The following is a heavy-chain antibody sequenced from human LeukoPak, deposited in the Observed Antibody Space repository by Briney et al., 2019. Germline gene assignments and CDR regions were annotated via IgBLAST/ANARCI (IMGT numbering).Heavy chain of an antibody. D-gene: IGHD1-26*01. Sequence: GSLRLSCAASGFTFSDYYMSWIRQPPGKGLEWIGEINHSGSTNYNPSLKSRVTISVDTSKNQFSLKLSSVTAADTAVYYCARVGGPGRGLYYYYYYMDVWGKGTTVTVSS. CDR3: ARVGGPGRGLYYYYYYMDV. CDR1: GFTFSDYY. CDR2: INHSGST. J-gene: IGHJ6*03. V-gene: IGHV4-34*01.